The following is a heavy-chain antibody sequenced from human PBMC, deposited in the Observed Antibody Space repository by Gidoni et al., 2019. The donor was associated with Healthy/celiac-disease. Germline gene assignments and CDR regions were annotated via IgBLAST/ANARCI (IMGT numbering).Heavy chain of an antibody. V-gene: IGHV4-61*02. CDR2: IYTSGST. D-gene: IGHD3-10*01. CDR1: VASISSGSYY. Sequence: SVASISSGSYYWSWIRQPAGKGLEWIGRIYTSGSTNYNPSLKSRVTISVDTSKNQFSLKLSSVTAADTAVYYCARDNTGTGAAFDIWGQGTMVTVSS. CDR3: ARDNTGTGAAFDI. J-gene: IGHJ3*02.